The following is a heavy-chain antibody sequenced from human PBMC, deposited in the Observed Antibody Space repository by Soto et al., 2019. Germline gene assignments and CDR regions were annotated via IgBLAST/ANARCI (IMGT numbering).Heavy chain of an antibody. CDR2: ISYHGRER. D-gene: IGHD4-17*01. Sequence: GGALRLSCAASGFTFSSYAMHWVRQAPGQGLEWVALISYHGRERYYTDSVKGRFTISRDNSKNSVYLQMNSLRTEDTALYYCARQYPDYQYYFASWGQGSLVIVSS. CDR3: ARQYPDYQYYFAS. V-gene: IGHV3-30*03. CDR1: GFTFSSYA. J-gene: IGHJ4*02.